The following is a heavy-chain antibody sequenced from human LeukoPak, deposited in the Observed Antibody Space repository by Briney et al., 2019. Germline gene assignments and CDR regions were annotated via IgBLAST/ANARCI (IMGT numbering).Heavy chain of an antibody. Sequence: PGGSLRLSCAASGFTFSSYAMHWVRQAPGKGLEWVAVMSYDGSNKYYADSVKGRFTISRDNSKNTLYLQMNSLRAEDTAVYYCARVLPHDLHFDYWGQGTLVTVSS. CDR2: MSYDGSNK. CDR3: ARVLPHDLHFDY. J-gene: IGHJ4*02. CDR1: GFTFSSYA. V-gene: IGHV3-30-3*01. D-gene: IGHD5-18*01.